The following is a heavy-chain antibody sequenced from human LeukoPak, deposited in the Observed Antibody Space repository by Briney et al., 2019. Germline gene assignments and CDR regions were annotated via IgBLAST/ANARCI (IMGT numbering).Heavy chain of an antibody. Sequence: ASVKVSCKASGYTFTGYYMHWVRQAPGQGLEWMGWINPNSGGTNYAQKFQGRVTMTRDTSISTAYMELSRLRSDDTAVYYCARGTSAAGTDRGYWGQGTLVTVSS. CDR1: GYTFTGYY. CDR2: INPNSGGT. CDR3: ARGTSAAGTDRGY. J-gene: IGHJ4*02. D-gene: IGHD6-13*01. V-gene: IGHV1-2*02.